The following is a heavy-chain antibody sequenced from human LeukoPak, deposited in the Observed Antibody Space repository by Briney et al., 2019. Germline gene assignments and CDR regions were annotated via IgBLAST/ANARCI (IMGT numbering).Heavy chain of an antibody. J-gene: IGHJ4*02. CDR1: GESFSGYY. V-gene: IGHV4-34*01. CDR3: ARGLFRYDILTGYYPSYFDY. D-gene: IGHD3-9*01. Sequence: SETLSLTCAVYGESFSGYYWSWIRQPPGKGLEWIGEINHSGSTNYNPSLKSRVTISVDTSKNQFSLKLSSVTAADTAVYYCARGLFRYDILTGYYPSYFDYWGQGTLVTVSS. CDR2: INHSGST.